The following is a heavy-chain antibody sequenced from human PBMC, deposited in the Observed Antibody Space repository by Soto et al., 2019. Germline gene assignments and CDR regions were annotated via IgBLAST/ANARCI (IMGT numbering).Heavy chain of an antibody. J-gene: IGHJ5*02. CDR2: ISAYDGNT. V-gene: IGHV1-18*01. CDR3: AIRGYGLGSYYTVFFWFEP. Sequence: ASVEVSCKASGSTFTSYGISCVRQAPGQVLEWMGWISAYDGNTNYAQKLQGRVTITRDTSISTAYMELSRLRSDDAAVYYCAIRGYGLGSYYTVFFWFEPGGQGTLVNVCS. CDR1: GSTFTSYG. D-gene: IGHD3-10*01.